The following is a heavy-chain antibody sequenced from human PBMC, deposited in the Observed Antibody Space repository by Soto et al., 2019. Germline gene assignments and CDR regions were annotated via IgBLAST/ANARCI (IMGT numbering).Heavy chain of an antibody. V-gene: IGHV3-30*18. D-gene: IGHD4-17*01. CDR1: GFAFSSYG. Sequence: LXLSCASSGFAFSSYGMHWFGQAPVKGLEWVAVISYDGSNKYYADSVKGRFTISRDNSKNTLYLQMNSLRAEDAAVYYCAKDWRSNDYGDYAYGMDVWGQRTTVTVSS. CDR2: ISYDGSNK. CDR3: AKDWRSNDYGDYAYGMDV. J-gene: IGHJ6*02.